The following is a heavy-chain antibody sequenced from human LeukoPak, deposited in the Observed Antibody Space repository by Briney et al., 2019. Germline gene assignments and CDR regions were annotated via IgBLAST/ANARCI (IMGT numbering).Heavy chain of an antibody. Sequence: GGSLRLSCAASGFTVSSNYMSWVRQAPGKGLEWVSVIYSGGSTYYADSVKGRFTISRDNSKNTLYLQMNSLRAEDTAVYYCARETLWFGSNWFDPWGQGTLATVSS. V-gene: IGHV3-53*01. CDR1: GFTVSSNY. CDR3: ARETLWFGSNWFDP. CDR2: IYSGGST. D-gene: IGHD3-10*01. J-gene: IGHJ5*02.